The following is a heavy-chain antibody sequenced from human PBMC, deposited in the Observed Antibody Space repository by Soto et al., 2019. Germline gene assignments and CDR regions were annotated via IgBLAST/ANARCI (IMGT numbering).Heavy chain of an antibody. V-gene: IGHV4-34*01. J-gene: IGHJ6*02. D-gene: IGHD3-3*01. CDR1: GGSFSGYY. Sequence: SETLSLTCAVYGGSFSGYYWSWIRQPPGKGLEWIGEINHSGSTNYNPSLKSRVTISVDTSKNQFSLKLSSVTAADTAVYYCARALRGTVYYYYGMDVWGQGTTVTVSS. CDR2: INHSGST. CDR3: ARALRGTVYYYYGMDV.